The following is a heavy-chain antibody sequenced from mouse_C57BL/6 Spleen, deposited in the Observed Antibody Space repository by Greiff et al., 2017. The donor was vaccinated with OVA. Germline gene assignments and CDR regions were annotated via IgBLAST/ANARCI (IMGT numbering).Heavy chain of an antibody. J-gene: IGHJ4*01. CDR3: ARESYYSDPYAMDY. CDR2: IHPNSGST. CDR1: GYTFTSYW. Sequence: QVQLKQPGAELVKPGASVKLSCKASGYTFTSYWMHWVKQRPGQGLEWIGMIHPNSGSTNYNEKFKSKATLTVDKSSSTAYMQLSSLTSEDSAVYYYARESYYSDPYAMDYWGQRTSVTVSS. V-gene: IGHV1-64*01. D-gene: IGHD2-12*01.